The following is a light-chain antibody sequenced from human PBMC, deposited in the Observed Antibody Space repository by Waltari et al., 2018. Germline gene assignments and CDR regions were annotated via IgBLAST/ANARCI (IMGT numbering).Light chain of an antibody. V-gene: IGKV3-20*01. CDR3: QKYESLPAT. J-gene: IGKJ1*01. CDR2: ETY. Sequence: EIVLTQSPGTLSLSPGERATLSCRASQSVGKYLAWYQQKPGQAPGLLIYETYRRTTGTPDRFSGSGSGTDFSLTISRLEPEDFAVYYCQKYESLPATFGQGTTVEIK. CDR1: QSVGKY.